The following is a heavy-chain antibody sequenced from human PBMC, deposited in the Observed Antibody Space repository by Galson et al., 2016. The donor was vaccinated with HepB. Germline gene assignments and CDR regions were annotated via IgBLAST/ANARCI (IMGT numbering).Heavy chain of an antibody. CDR2: LNWNSDMI. CDR1: GFTFDDYA. V-gene: IGHV3-9*01. Sequence: SLRLSCAASGFTFDDYAMHWVRQVPGKGLEWVSGLNWNSDMIGYADSVKGRFTISRDNAKNPLYLQMNSLRPEDTALYYCAKDRSAVSVAADHWGQGTLVTVSS. J-gene: IGHJ4*02. CDR3: AKDRSAVSVAADH. D-gene: IGHD6-19*01.